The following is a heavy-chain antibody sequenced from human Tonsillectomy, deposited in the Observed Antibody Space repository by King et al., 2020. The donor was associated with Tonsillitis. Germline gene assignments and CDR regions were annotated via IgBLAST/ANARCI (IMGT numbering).Heavy chain of an antibody. D-gene: IGHD6-19*01. Sequence: QLVQSGAEVKKPGESLTISCKGSGYMFTNSWIGWVRQMPGKGLEWMGLIYPGDSDTRYSPSFQGRVTISADKSISTAYLQGSSLKASDTAMYYCARQGDLGSSDGWDYWGQGTLITVSS. CDR1: GYMFTNSW. V-gene: IGHV5-51*01. CDR2: IYPGDSDT. J-gene: IGHJ4*02. CDR3: ARQGDLGSSDGWDY.